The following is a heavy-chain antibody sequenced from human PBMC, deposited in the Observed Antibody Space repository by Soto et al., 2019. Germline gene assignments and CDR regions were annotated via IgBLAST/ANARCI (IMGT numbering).Heavy chain of an antibody. CDR1: GGSISSRTHY. CDR2: IFYSGST. Sequence: SETLSLTCTVSGGSISSRTHYWGWVRQPPGKGLEWIGNIFYSGSTYSNPSLKSRLSMSVDTSKNQFSLRLTSVTAADTAVYYCARLYCSDSTCYGFLSRDEMKYSAWTPPYYFDSWGQGTLVTVSS. V-gene: IGHV4-39*01. J-gene: IGHJ4*02. D-gene: IGHD2-2*01. CDR3: ARLYCSDSTCYGFLSRDEMKYSAWTPPYYFDS.